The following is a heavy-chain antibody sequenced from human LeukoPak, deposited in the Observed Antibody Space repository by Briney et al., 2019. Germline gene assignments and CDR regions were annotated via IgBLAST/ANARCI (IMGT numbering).Heavy chain of an antibody. Sequence: PGGSLRLSCAASGFTISSYWMNWVRQAPGKGLVWVSRIASDGSSTTYADSVKGRFSISRDNAKNTLYLQMNSLRAEDTSVYYCATVRGGSGTYYNDYWGQGTLVTVSS. D-gene: IGHD3-10*01. J-gene: IGHJ4*02. CDR1: GFTISSYW. CDR3: ATVRGGSGTYYNDY. CDR2: IASDGSST. V-gene: IGHV3-74*01.